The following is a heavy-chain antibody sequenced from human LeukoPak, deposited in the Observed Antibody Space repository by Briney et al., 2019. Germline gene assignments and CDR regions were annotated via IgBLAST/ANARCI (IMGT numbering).Heavy chain of an antibody. J-gene: IGHJ4*02. Sequence: GGSLRLSCTAFGFTFGDDGWSWFRQAPGKGLEWICLIRKKAYGETKEYTAFVRGRFTISRDDANSIAYLQMDSLKAEDTGLYYCVRGMHDYGDANYYFDQWGQGTPVTVSS. D-gene: IGHD4-17*01. CDR3: VRGMHDYGDANYYFDQ. V-gene: IGHV3-49*01. CDR1: GFTFGDDG. CDR2: IRKKAYGETK.